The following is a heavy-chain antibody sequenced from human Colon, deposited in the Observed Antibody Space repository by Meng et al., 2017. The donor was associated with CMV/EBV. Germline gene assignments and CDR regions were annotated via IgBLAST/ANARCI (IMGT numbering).Heavy chain of an antibody. V-gene: IGHV3-30*18. Sequence: SGFTFSNYGMHWVRQAPGKGLEWVAVISDDGNEIRYAESVKGRFTISRDNSKNTVNLQMNSLRAEDTAVYYCAKDQTHCGNSCYCPDYWGQGTLVTVSS. D-gene: IGHD2-2*01. CDR1: GFTFSNYG. CDR3: AKDQTHCGNSCYCPDY. J-gene: IGHJ4*02. CDR2: ISDDGNEI.